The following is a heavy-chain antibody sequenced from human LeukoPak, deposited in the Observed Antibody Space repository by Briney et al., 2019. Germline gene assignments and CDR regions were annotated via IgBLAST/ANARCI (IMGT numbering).Heavy chain of an antibody. Sequence: ASVKVSCKASGYTFTSYAMHWVRQAPGQRLEWMGWINAGNGNTKYSQKFPGRVTITRDTSASTAYMELSSLRSEDTAVYYCARDLDSYYFDYWGQGTLVTVSS. D-gene: IGHD3-22*01. V-gene: IGHV1-3*01. J-gene: IGHJ4*02. CDR2: INAGNGNT. CDR3: ARDLDSYYFDY. CDR1: GYTFTSYA.